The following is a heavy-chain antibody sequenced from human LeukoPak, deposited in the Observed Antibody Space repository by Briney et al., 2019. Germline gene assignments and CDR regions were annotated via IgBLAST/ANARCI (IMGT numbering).Heavy chain of an antibody. CDR1: GYTFTGYY. CDR2: INPNNGGT. V-gene: IGHV1-2*02. D-gene: IGHD2-2*02. Sequence: ASVKVSCKASGYTFTGYYIHWVRQAPGQGLEWMGWINPNNGGTNYAQKFQGRVTLTRDSSITTAYMELSGLRSDDTALYYCARDGCTYSGCYTRPDYYYYYYMDVWGKGTTVTVSS. CDR3: ARDGCTYSGCYTRPDYYYYYYMDV. J-gene: IGHJ6*03.